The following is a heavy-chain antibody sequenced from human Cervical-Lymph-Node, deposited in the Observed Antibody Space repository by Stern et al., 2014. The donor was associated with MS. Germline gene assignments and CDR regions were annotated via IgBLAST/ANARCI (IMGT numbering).Heavy chain of an antibody. J-gene: IGHJ4*02. Sequence: VQLVESGAEVRKPGSSVKVSCRASGVTINTYAVSWVRQAPGQGLEWMGAIVPVFDKSKNAQRFLERVTITSDESTSTVYMELSGLTSEDTAGYYCARERGNTYGFDYWGQGTLVTVSS. CDR1: GVTINTYA. CDR3: ARERGNTYGFDY. CDR2: IVPVFDKS. V-gene: IGHV1-69*01. D-gene: IGHD4-23*01.